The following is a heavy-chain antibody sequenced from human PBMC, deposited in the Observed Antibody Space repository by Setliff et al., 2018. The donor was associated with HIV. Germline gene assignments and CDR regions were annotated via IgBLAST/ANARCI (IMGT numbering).Heavy chain of an antibody. J-gene: IGHJ4*03. CDR2: IKQDGGEE. V-gene: IGHV3-7*01. D-gene: IGHD2-8*01. CDR3: ARDYHCTNGVCYLTGCFDY. Sequence: GGSLRLSCEASGFSFRNYWMTWVRQAPGKGLEWVANIKQDGGEEFYVDSVKGRFTISRDNAKNSLYLQMSSLRVEDTAVYYCARDYHCTNGVCYLTGCFDYLGQGTTVTVSS. CDR1: GFSFRNYW.